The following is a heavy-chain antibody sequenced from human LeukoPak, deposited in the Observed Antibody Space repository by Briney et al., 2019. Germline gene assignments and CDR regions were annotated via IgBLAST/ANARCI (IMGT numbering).Heavy chain of an antibody. V-gene: IGHV1-2*04. CDR1: GYTFTGYY. Sequence: ASVKVSCTASGYTFTGYYMHWVRQAPGQGLEWMGWINPNSGGTNYAQKFQGWVTITRDTSISTAYMELSRLRSDDTAVYYCARDSGGDYDFDYWGQGTLVTVSS. D-gene: IGHD4-17*01. CDR2: INPNSGGT. CDR3: ARDSGGDYDFDY. J-gene: IGHJ4*02.